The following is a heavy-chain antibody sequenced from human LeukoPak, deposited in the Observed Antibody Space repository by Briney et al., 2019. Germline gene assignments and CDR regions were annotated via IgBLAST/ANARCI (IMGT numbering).Heavy chain of an antibody. J-gene: IGHJ4*02. CDR3: ARHVSSPIVGATIVDY. V-gene: IGHV4-59*08. D-gene: IGHD1-26*01. CDR1: GGSISSYY. CDR2: IYYSGST. Sequence: SETLSLTCTVSGGSISSYYWSWIRQPPGKGLEWIGYIYYSGSTNYNPSLKSRVTISVDTSKNQFSLKLSSVTAADTAVYYCARHVSSPIVGATIVDYWGQGTLVTVSS.